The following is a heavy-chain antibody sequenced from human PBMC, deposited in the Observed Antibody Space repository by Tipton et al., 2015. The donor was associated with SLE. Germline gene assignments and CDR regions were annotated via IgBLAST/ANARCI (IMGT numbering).Heavy chain of an antibody. CDR2: IYYSGST. CDR1: GGSISSSSYY. J-gene: IGHJ3*02. CDR3: ATRRLYYDSSGGAFDI. Sequence: TLSLTCTVSGGSISSSSYYWGWIRQPPGKGLEWIGYIYYSGSTYYNPSLKSRVTISVDTSKNQFSLKLSSVTAADTAVYYCATRRLYYDSSGGAFDIWGQGTMVTVSS. D-gene: IGHD3-22*01. V-gene: IGHV4-31*03.